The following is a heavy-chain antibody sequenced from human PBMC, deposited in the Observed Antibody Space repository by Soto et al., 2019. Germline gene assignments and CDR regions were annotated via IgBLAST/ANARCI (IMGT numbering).Heavy chain of an antibody. J-gene: IGHJ4*02. Sequence: QVQLVESGGGVVQPGRSLRLSCAASGFTFSTFGMYWVRQAPGKALEWVAVISSDGSTKYYADSVKGRFTISRDNSKNMLYLQMNSLRAEDTAVYYCAKDRPYIGSYWGQGILVTVSS. V-gene: IGHV3-30*18. CDR1: GFTFSTFG. D-gene: IGHD1-26*01. CDR2: ISSDGSTK. CDR3: AKDRPYIGSY.